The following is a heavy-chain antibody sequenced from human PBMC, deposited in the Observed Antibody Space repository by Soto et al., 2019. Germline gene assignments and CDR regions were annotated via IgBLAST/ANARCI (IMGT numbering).Heavy chain of an antibody. V-gene: IGHV4-59*01. CDR2: IYYSGST. CDR3: ARGNYDFLTGYYIEYFDY. CDR1: GGSISTYY. Sequence: QVQLQESGPGLVKPSETLSLTCTVSGGSISTYYWSWIRQPPGKGLEWIGYIYYSGSTNYNPSLKSRITLSVDTSKNQFCLKLSSVTAADTAVYYCARGNYDFLTGYYIEYFDYWGQGTLVTVSS. D-gene: IGHD3-9*01. J-gene: IGHJ4*02.